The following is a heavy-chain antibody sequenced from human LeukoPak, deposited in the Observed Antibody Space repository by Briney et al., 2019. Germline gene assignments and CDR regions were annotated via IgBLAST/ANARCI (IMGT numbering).Heavy chain of an antibody. CDR3: AVPGAAVHAFDI. J-gene: IGHJ3*02. CDR1: GFTFSRYW. CDR2: INTDGRTI. Sequence: GGSLRLSCAASGFTFSRYWMHWVRQAPGKGLVWVSRINTDGRTITYADSVKGRFTISRDNAKNTLYLQMNSLRAEDTAVYYCAVPGAAVHAFDIWGQGTMVTVSS. V-gene: IGHV3-74*01. D-gene: IGHD6-13*01.